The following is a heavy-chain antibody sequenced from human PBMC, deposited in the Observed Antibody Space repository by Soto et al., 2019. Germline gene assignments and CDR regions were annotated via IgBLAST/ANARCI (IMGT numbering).Heavy chain of an antibody. V-gene: IGHV3-7*01. Sequence: GGSLRLSCAASGFTFSSYWMSWVRQAPGKGLEWVANIKQDGSEKYYVDSVKGRFTISRDNAKNSLYLQMNSLRAEDTAVYYCASGLGYGSPPAQYYYYYYMDVWGKGTTVTVAS. CDR1: GFTFSSYW. CDR2: IKQDGSEK. D-gene: IGHD6-13*01. CDR3: ASGLGYGSPPAQYYYYYYMDV. J-gene: IGHJ6*03.